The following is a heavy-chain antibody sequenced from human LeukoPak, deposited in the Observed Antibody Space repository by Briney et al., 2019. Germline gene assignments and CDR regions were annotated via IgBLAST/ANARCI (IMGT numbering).Heavy chain of an antibody. D-gene: IGHD5-12*01. CDR2: INWNGGST. CDR1: GFTLDDYG. V-gene: IGHV3-20*04. CDR3: ARIHSGYAWGDSFDV. Sequence: GGSLRLSCAASGFTLDDYGMSWVRQAPGKGLEWVSGINWNGGSTGYADSVKGRFTISRDNAKNSLYLQMNSLRDEDTAVYYCARIHSGYAWGDSFDVWGQGTMVTVSS. J-gene: IGHJ3*01.